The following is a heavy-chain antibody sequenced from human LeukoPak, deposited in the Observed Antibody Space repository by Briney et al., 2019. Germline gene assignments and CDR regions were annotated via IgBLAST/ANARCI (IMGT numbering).Heavy chain of an antibody. V-gene: IGHV3-21*04. CDR2: ISSSSTYI. CDR3: AKGNYDFWSGYFYFDY. D-gene: IGHD3-3*01. J-gene: IGHJ4*02. Sequence: GGSLRLSCAASGFTFSSYSMNWVRQAPGKGLEWVSYISSSSTYIDYADSVKGRFTISRDNAKNSLYLQMNSLRAEDTAVYYCAKGNYDFWSGYFYFDYWGQGTLVTVSS. CDR1: GFTFSSYS.